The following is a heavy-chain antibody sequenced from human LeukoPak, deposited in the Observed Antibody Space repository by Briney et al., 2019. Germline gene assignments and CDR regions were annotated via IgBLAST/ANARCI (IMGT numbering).Heavy chain of an antibody. D-gene: IGHD2-8*01. CDR1: GFTFSSYA. Sequence: GGSLTLSCAASGFTFSSYAMSWLRQAPGKGLEWVSAISGSGCSTYYADSVKGRFTISRDNSKNTLYLQMNSLRAEDTAVYYCAKGEGYCANGVCPQPPDYWGQGTLVTVSS. J-gene: IGHJ4*02. CDR3: AKGEGYCANGVCPQPPDY. V-gene: IGHV3-23*01. CDR2: ISGSGCST.